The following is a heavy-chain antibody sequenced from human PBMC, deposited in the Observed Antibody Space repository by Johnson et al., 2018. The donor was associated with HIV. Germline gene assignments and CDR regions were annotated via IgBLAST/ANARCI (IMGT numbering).Heavy chain of an antibody. CDR1: GFTFSSYA. CDR3: ARGRGSSSRVAFDI. J-gene: IGHJ3*02. Sequence: QVQLVESGGGVVQPGRSLRLSCAASGFTFSSYAMHWVRQAPGKGLEWVAVISYDGSNKYFADSVKGRFTISRDNSKNTLYLQMKSLGGEDTAVYPWARGRGSSSRVAFDIWGKGTRVTVFS. CDR2: ISYDGSNK. V-gene: IGHV3-30*04. D-gene: IGHD5-12*01.